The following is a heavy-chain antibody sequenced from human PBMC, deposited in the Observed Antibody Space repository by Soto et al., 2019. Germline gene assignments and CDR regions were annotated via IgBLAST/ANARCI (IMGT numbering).Heavy chain of an antibody. CDR1: GYIFTNHW. Sequence: PGESLKISCNGSGYIFTNHWIGWVRQMPGKGLEWMAIINPTDSDTRYSPSFQGQVTISADKSISTAYLQWSSLKASDTAMYYCVRPDSTGYYVYWGQGTLVTVSS. CDR3: VRPDSTGYYVY. V-gene: IGHV5-51*01. CDR2: INPTDSDT. D-gene: IGHD3-22*01. J-gene: IGHJ4*02.